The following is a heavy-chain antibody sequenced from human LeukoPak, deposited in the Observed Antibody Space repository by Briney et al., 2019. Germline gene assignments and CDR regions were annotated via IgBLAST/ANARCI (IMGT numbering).Heavy chain of an antibody. Sequence: GASVKVSCKASGGAFSSYAFSWVRQAPDQGLEWMGGIVPMFGTPTYSQKFKGRITLTADESTSTAYTELSSLRSEDTALYYCATDHERAGDISLFYLDVWGKGTTVTVSS. V-gene: IGHV1-69*01. J-gene: IGHJ6*03. CDR1: GGAFSSYA. CDR2: IVPMFGTP. CDR3: ATDHERAGDISLFYLDV. D-gene: IGHD7-27*01.